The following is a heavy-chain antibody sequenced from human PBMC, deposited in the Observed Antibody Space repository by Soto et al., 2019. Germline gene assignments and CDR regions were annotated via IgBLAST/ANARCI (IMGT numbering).Heavy chain of an antibody. V-gene: IGHV3-30-3*01. J-gene: IGHJ1*01. D-gene: IGHD6-6*01. CDR1: GFIFSDYA. CDR3: ARENSHIAPRLFQH. CDR2: ISPDGGNQ. Sequence: PGGSLRLSCVASGFIFSDYAMHWARQAPGQGLVWVALISPDGGNQYYSESAKGRFTISRDNSKNTLYLQMNDLRPDDTALYYCARENSHIAPRLFQHWGHGSLVTVSS.